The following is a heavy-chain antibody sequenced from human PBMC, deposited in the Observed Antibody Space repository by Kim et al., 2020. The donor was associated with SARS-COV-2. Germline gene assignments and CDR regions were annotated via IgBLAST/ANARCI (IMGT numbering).Heavy chain of an antibody. J-gene: IGHJ4*02. Sequence: GGSLRLSCTASGFTFGDYAMSWFRQAPGKGLEWVGFIRSKAYGGTTEYAASVKGRFTISRDDSKSIAYLQMNSLKTEDTAVYYCTRGPAPDYDYVWGSYRADYWGQGTLVTVSS. V-gene: IGHV3-49*03. CDR1: GFTFGDYA. D-gene: IGHD3-16*02. CDR3: TRGPAPDYDYVWGSYRADY. CDR2: IRSKAYGGTT.